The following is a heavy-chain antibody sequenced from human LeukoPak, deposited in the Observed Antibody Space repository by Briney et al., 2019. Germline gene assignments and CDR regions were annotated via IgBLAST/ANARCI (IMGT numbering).Heavy chain of an antibody. D-gene: IGHD3-16*02. J-gene: IGHJ6*04. CDR2: ISAYNGNT. CDR3: ASESRTYYDYVWGSYRFYYYGMDV. CDR1: GYTFISYG. V-gene: IGHV1-18*04. Sequence: ASVKVSCKASGYTFISYGISWVRQAPGQGLEWMGWISAYNGNTNYAQKLQGRVTMTTDTSTSTAYMELRSLRSDDTAVYYCASESRTYYDYVWGSYRFYYYGMDVWGKGTTVTVSS.